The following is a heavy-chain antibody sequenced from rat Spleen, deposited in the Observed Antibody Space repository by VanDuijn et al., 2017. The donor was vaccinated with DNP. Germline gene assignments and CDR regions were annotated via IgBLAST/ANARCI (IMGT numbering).Heavy chain of an antibody. CDR3: TRKYTTDYYWYFDF. J-gene: IGHJ1*01. D-gene: IGHD1-6*01. CDR2: ISYDGGYS. Sequence: EVQLVESGGDLVQPGRSLKLSCAASGFTFSDYYMAWVRQAPTKGLAWVASISYDGGYSYYRDSVKGRFTISRDNAKSTLYLQMNSLRSEDTATYYCTRKYTTDYYWYFDFWGPGTMVTVSS. V-gene: IGHV5-20*01. CDR1: GFTFSDYY.